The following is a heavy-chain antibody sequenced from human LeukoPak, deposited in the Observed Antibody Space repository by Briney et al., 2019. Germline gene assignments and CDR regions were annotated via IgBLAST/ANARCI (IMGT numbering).Heavy chain of an antibody. J-gene: IGHJ4*02. V-gene: IGHV4-59*01. Sequence: PSETLSLTCTVSGGSISSYYWSWVRQPPGKGLEWIGYIYYSGSTKYNPSLKSRGTISEDTTKNKFSLKLSSVTAADTAVYYCATATLYCSGGSCYPNYFDYWGQGTLVTVSS. CDR1: GGSISSYY. CDR3: ATATLYCSGGSCYPNYFDY. D-gene: IGHD2-15*01. CDR2: IYYSGST.